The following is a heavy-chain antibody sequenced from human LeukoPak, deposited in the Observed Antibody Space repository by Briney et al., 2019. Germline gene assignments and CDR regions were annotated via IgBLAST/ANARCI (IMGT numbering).Heavy chain of an antibody. CDR2: FDPEDGET. CDR3: ATDLVVVVAATSGGAFDI. J-gene: IGHJ3*02. D-gene: IGHD2-15*01. CDR1: GYTLTELS. V-gene: IGHV1-24*01. Sequence: GASVKVSCKVSGYTLTELSMHWVRQAPGKGLEWMGGFDPEDGETIYAQKFRGRVTMTEDTSTDTAYMELSSLRSEDTAVYYCATDLVVVVAATSGGAFDIWGQGTMVTVSS.